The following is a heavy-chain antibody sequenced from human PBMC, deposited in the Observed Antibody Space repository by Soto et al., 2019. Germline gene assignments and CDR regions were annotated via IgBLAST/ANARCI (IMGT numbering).Heavy chain of an antibody. CDR2: ISGSGGST. CDR1: GFTFSSYA. J-gene: IGHJ5*01. V-gene: IGHV3-23*01. D-gene: IGHD3-10*01. CDR3: AKEDKRITMVRGVIDA. Sequence: EVQLLESGGGLVQPGGSLRLSCAASGFTFSSYAMSWVRQAPGKGLEWVSAISGSGGSTYYADSVKGRSTISRDKSKNTLSLQMNSLRAEDTAVYYCAKEDKRITMVRGVIDAWGHGTLVTVSS.